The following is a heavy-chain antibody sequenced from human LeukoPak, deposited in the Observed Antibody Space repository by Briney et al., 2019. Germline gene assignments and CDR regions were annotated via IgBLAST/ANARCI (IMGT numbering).Heavy chain of an antibody. V-gene: IGHV4-31*03. CDR1: GGSISSGGYY. CDR3: ARDGYDVLTGYYTLLGAFDI. CDR2: IYYSGTT. D-gene: IGHD3-9*01. Sequence: SQTLSLTCTVSGGSISSGGYYWSWIRQHPGKGLEWIGYIYYSGTTYYNPSLKSRVTISVDTSNNQFSLKLTSLTAADTAVYYCARDGYDVLTGYYTLLGAFDIWGQGTMVTVSS. J-gene: IGHJ3*02.